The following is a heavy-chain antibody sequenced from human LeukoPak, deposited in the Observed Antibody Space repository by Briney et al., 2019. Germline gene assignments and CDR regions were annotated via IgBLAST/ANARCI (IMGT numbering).Heavy chain of an antibody. J-gene: IGHJ6*03. CDR2: ISAYSGDT. CDR1: GYTFTYYG. Sequence: ASVKVSCKTSGYTFTYYGISWVRQAPGQGLEWMGWISAYSGDTNYAQKFQGRVTMTRDTSISTAYMELSRLRSDDTAVYYCAREGSGYYYMDVWGKGTTVTVSS. CDR3: AREGSGYYYMDV. V-gene: IGHV1-18*01.